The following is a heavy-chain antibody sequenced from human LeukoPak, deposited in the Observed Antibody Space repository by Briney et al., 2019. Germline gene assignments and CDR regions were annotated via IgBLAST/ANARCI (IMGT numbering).Heavy chain of an antibody. Sequence: GGSLRLSXAASGFTFSSYEMNWVRQAPGKGLEWVAYISSSGSTIYYADSVKGRFTISRDNAKNSLYLQMNSLRAEDTAVYHCARMAGAIFGGGFDYWGQGTLVTVSS. CDR1: GFTFSSYE. CDR2: ISSSGSTI. V-gene: IGHV3-48*03. CDR3: ARMAGAIFGGGFDY. D-gene: IGHD3-3*01. J-gene: IGHJ4*02.